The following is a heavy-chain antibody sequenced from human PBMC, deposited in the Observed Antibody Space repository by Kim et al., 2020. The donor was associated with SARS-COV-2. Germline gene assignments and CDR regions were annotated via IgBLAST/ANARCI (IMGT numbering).Heavy chain of an antibody. Sequence: GGSLRLSCAASKFSFSRYSMNWVRQAPGKGLEWVASIDGTSTYIFYADSVKGRFTVSRDNNKNSLYLQMNSLTAEDTAFYYCASETRDWGQGTLVTVSS. J-gene: IGHJ4*02. V-gene: IGHV3-21*01. CDR3: ASETRD. CDR2: IDGTSTYI. CDR1: KFSFSRYS.